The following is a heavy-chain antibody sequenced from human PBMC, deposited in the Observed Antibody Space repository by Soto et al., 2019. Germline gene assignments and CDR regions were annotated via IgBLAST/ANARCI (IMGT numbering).Heavy chain of an antibody. CDR1: GFTFSNYG. CDR2: IWYDGSNK. D-gene: IGHD3-10*01. J-gene: IGHJ3*02. V-gene: IGHV3-33*01. Sequence: QVHLVESGGGVVQLGRPLRLSFAASGFTFSNYGMHWVRHAPGKGLEWVAVIWYDGSNKYYADSVKGRFTISRDNSKNTLFLEMNSLRAEDTAVYYCARVFTRGSGTYYRTAFEDLDIWGQATMVPVSS. CDR3: ARVFTRGSGTYYRTAFEDLDI.